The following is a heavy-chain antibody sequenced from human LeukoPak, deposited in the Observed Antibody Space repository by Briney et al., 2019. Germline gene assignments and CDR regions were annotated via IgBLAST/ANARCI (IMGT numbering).Heavy chain of an antibody. J-gene: IGHJ4*02. V-gene: IGHV3-13*01. CDR2: IGIAGDT. CDR3: AEAFDYNGLRGEGGSFDC. CDR1: AFNFSKND. Sequence: GGSLRLSCVASAFNFSKNDMHWVRQTPERGLEWVSAIGIAGDTYYADPVKGRFTISRENGKNSAYLQMNSLRAGDTAVYFCAEAFDYNGLRGEGGSFDCWGQGALVTVSS. D-gene: IGHD4-11*01.